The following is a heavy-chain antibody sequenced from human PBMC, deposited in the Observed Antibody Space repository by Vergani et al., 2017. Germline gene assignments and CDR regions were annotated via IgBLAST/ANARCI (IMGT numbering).Heavy chain of an antibody. CDR2: IIPIFGTA. J-gene: IGHJ4*02. D-gene: IGHD3-3*01. Sequence: QVQLVQSGAEVKKPGSSVKVSCKASGGTFSSYAISWVRQAPGQGLEWMGGIIPIFGTANYAQKFQGIVTITADESTSTAYMELSSLRSEDTAVYYCARAPYYDFWSGYYNHYDYWGQGTLVTVSS. CDR3: ARAPYYDFWSGYYNHYDY. V-gene: IGHV1-69*01. CDR1: GGTFSSYA.